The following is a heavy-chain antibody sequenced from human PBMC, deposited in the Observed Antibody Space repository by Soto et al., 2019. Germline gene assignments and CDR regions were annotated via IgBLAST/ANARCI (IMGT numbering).Heavy chain of an antibody. D-gene: IGHD1-26*01. Sequence: EVQLVESGGGLVQPGGSLRLSCTASGFTFSNHWMSWVRQAPGKGLVRVASIKEDGSEKYYVDSVKGRFTISRDNAKNSLYLQMNSLRAEDTAVYYCAKEYRWGQGTLVTVSS. CDR2: IKEDGSEK. J-gene: IGHJ4*02. CDR1: GFTFSNHW. CDR3: AKEYR. V-gene: IGHV3-7*01.